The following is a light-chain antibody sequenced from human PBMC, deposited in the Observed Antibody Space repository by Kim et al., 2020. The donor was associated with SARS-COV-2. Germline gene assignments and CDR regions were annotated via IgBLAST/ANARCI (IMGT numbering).Light chain of an antibody. CDR2: GNT. V-gene: IGLV1-40*01. J-gene: IGLJ1*01. CDR1: RSNIGEGYD. Sequence: QMVTTACTGSRSNIGEGYDVHWYQQLPGTAPKLLMFGNTNRPSGVSDRFSGSKSGTAASLAITGLQADDEATYYCQSYDNRLSAYVFGTGTKVTVL. CDR3: QSYDNRLSAYV.